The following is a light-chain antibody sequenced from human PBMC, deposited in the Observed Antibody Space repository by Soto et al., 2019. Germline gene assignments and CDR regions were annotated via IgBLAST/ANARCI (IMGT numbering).Light chain of an antibody. Sequence: DIQMTQSPSTLSGSVGDRVTITWRASQTISSWLAWYQQKPGKAPKLLIYKASTLKSGVPSRFSGSGSGTEFTLTTSSLQPDDFATYYCQHYNSYSEAFGQGTKVDIK. CDR3: QHYNSYSEA. CDR1: QTISSW. V-gene: IGKV1-5*03. CDR2: KAS. J-gene: IGKJ1*01.